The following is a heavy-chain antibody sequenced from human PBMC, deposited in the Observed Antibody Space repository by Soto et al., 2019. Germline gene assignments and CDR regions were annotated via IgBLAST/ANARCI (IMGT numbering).Heavy chain of an antibody. D-gene: IGHD3-22*01. Sequence: KTSETLSLTCTVSGGSVSSGDYYWSWIRQPPGKGLEWIGHIYYSGSTYYNRSLKSRVTISSDTSRNQFSLKLSSVTAADTAVYYCARNYYDTSGNWFDPWGQGTLVTVSS. CDR1: GGSVSSGDYY. CDR3: ARNYYDTSGNWFDP. J-gene: IGHJ5*02. CDR2: IYYSGST. V-gene: IGHV4-30-4*01.